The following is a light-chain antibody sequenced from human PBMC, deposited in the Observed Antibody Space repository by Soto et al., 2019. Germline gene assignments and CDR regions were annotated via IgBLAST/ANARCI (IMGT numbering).Light chain of an antibody. CDR2: DVS. J-gene: IGLJ2*01. CDR1: SSDVGAYDY. V-gene: IGLV2-14*03. CDR3: CSYTTSTTLI. Sequence: QSALTQPASVSGSPGQSITISCTGTSSDVGAYDYVSWYLQHPGRAPKLMVYDVSNRPSGVSSRFSGSKSGNTASLTISGLRAEDEADYYCCSYTTSTTLIFGGGTKLTVL.